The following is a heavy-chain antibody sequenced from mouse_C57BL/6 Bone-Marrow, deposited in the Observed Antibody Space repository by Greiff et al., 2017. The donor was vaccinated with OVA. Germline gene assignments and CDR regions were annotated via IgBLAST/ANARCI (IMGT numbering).Heavy chain of an antibody. CDR3: ARWLLLRYFDV. CDR2: IYPGGGYT. J-gene: IGHJ1*03. V-gene: IGHV1-63*01. CDR1: GYTFTNYW. D-gene: IGHD2-3*01. Sequence: VQGVESGAELVRPGTSVKMSCKASGYTFTNYWIGWAKQRPGHGLEWIGDIYPGGGYTNYNEKFKGKATLTADKSSSTAYMQFSSLTSEDSAIYYCARWLLLRYFDVWGTGTTVTVSS.